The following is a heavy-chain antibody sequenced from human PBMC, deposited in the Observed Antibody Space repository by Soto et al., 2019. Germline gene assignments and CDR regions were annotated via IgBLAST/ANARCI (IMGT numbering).Heavy chain of an antibody. CDR1: GGTFSSYA. Sequence: QAQLVQSGAEVKKPGSSVKVSCKSSGGTFSSYAISWVRQAPGQGLEWMGGIIPIFGTADYAQKFQGRVTITADESTSTAYMELSSLRSEDTAVYYCASSAMDHYYYGMDVWGQGTTVTVSS. CDR3: ASSAMDHYYYGMDV. D-gene: IGHD5-18*01. J-gene: IGHJ6*02. V-gene: IGHV1-69*12. CDR2: IIPIFGTA.